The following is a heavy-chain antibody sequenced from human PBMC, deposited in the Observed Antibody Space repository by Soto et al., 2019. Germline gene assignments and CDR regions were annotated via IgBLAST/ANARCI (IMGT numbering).Heavy chain of an antibody. V-gene: IGHV4-39*01. J-gene: IGHJ6*02. D-gene: IGHD5-18*01. CDR1: GGSISSSSYY. CDR2: IYYSGST. Sequence: SETLSLTCTVSGGSISSSSYYWGWIRQPPGKGLEWIGSIYYSGSTYYNPSLKSRVTISVDTSKNQFSLKLSSVTAAGTAVYYCARQGGRYSYGYVSYYYGMDVWGQGTTVTVSS. CDR3: ARQGGRYSYGYVSYYYGMDV.